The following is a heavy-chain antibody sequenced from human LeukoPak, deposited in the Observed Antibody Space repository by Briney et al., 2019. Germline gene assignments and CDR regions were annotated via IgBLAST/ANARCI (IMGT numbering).Heavy chain of an antibody. J-gene: IGHJ5*02. Sequence: SETLSLTCTVSGGSISSHYWNWIRQPPGKGLEWIGYLYNSGSTKYNPSLTSRVTISVDTSKNQVSPKLSSVTAADTAVYYCTRHDSSGSSPWGQGTLVTVSS. D-gene: IGHD3-10*01. CDR3: TRHDSSGSSP. V-gene: IGHV4-59*08. CDR1: GGSISSHY. CDR2: LYNSGST.